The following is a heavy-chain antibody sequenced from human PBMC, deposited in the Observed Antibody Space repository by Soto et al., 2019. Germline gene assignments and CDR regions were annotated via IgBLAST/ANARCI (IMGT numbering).Heavy chain of an antibody. CDR3: ARQTSSQLPENWFDP. J-gene: IGHJ5*02. CDR1: GYSFTSYW. D-gene: IGHD2-2*01. V-gene: IGHV5-51*01. Sequence: PGGSLKISCKGSGYSFTSYWIGWVRQMPGKGLEWMGIIYPGDSDTRYSPSFQGQVTISADKSISTAYLQWSSLKASDTAMYYCARQTSSQLPENWFDPWGQGTLVTVSS. CDR2: IYPGDSDT.